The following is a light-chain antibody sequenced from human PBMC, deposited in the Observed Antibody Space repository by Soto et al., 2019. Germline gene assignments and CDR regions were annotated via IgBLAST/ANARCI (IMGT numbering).Light chain of an antibody. J-gene: IGKJ1*01. CDR2: GAS. CDR1: QSVSSD. Sequence: EIVMTQSPATLSVSPGGRATLYCRASQSVSSDLAWYHQKPGQAPRLLIYGASTRATGIPARFSGSGSGTEFTLTINSLQSEDFAVYYCQQYNNWPRTFGQGTKVDIK. CDR3: QQYNNWPRT. V-gene: IGKV3-15*01.